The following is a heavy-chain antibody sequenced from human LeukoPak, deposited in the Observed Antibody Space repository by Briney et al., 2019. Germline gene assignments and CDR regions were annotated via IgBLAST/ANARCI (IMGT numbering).Heavy chain of an antibody. CDR3: TFAYYYGSGADY. CDR1: GFNFRDYH. Sequence: GGSLRLSCAASGFNFRDYHMSWIRQAPGKGLEWVGRIKSKTDGGTTDYAAPVKGRFTISKDDSKNTLYLQMNSLKTEDTAVYYCTFAYYYGSGADYWGQGTLVTVSS. CDR2: IKSKTDGGTT. J-gene: IGHJ4*02. V-gene: IGHV3-15*01. D-gene: IGHD3-10*01.